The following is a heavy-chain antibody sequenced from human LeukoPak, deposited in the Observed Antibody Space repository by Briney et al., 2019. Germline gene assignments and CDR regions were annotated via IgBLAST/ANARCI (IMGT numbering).Heavy chain of an antibody. CDR3: ARATYYDFWSGYRDSDY. D-gene: IGHD3-3*01. CDR1: GYTFTGYY. Sequence: GASVKVSCKASGYTFTGYYMHWVRQAPGQGLEWMGWINPNSGGTNYAQKFQGWVTMTRDTSIGTAYMELRSLRSDDTAVYYCARATYYDFWSGYRDSDYWGQGTLVTVSS. CDR2: INPNSGGT. V-gene: IGHV1-2*04. J-gene: IGHJ4*02.